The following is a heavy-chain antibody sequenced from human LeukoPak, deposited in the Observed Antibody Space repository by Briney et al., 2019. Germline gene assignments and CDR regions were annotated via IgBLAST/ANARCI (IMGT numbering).Heavy chain of an antibody. Sequence: GRSLRLSCAASGFTFSSYAMHWVRQAPGKGLEWVAVISYDGSNKHYADSVKGRFTISRDNSKNTLYLQMNSLRAEDTAVYYCARGGIHVDTAMALYYYYGMDVWGQGTTVTVSS. D-gene: IGHD5-18*01. J-gene: IGHJ6*02. CDR1: GFTFSSYA. V-gene: IGHV3-30-3*01. CDR3: ARGGIHVDTAMALYYYYGMDV. CDR2: ISYDGSNK.